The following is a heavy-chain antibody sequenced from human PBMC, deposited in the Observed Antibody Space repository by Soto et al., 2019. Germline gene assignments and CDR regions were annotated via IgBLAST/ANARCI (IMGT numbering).Heavy chain of an antibody. J-gene: IGHJ6*02. CDR1: GGSISRGDYY. V-gene: IGHV4-30-4*01. CDR3: AETGAVAGTDYYYGMDV. Sequence: SETLSLTCTVSGGSISRGDYYWSWIRQPPGKGLEWIGYIYYSGSTYYNPSLKSRVTISVDTSKNQFSLKLSSVTAADTAVYYCAETGAVAGTDYYYGMDVWGQGTTVTVSS. D-gene: IGHD6-19*01. CDR2: IYYSGST.